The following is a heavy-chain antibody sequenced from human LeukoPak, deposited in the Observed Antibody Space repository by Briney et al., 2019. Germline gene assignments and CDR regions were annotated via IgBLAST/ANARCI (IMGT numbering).Heavy chain of an antibody. J-gene: IGHJ4*02. D-gene: IGHD3-22*01. Sequence: GGPLRLSCVVSGFTFSGSAVHWVRQASGKGLEWVGRIRSKANNYATAYAASVKGRFTISRDDSKNTAYLQMNSLKTEDTAVYYCTGDNFDSSVKFDYWGQGTLVTVSS. V-gene: IGHV3-73*01. CDR3: TGDNFDSSVKFDY. CDR2: IRSKANNYAT. CDR1: GFTFSGSA.